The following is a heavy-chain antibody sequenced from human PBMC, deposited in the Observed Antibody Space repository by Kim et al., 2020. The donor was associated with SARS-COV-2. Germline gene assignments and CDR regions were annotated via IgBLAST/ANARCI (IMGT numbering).Heavy chain of an antibody. J-gene: IGHJ5*01. CDR1: GYTFTNYA. CDR2: INTNTGNP. CDR3: ASTFWSGYTSWFDS. Sequence: ASVKVSCKASGYTFTNYAMNWVRQAPGQGLEWMGWINTNTGNPTYAQGFTGRFVFSLDTSVSPAYLKIRSLKAEDTAAYYCASTFWSGYTSWFDSWGLGT. V-gene: IGHV7-4-1*01. D-gene: IGHD3-3*01.